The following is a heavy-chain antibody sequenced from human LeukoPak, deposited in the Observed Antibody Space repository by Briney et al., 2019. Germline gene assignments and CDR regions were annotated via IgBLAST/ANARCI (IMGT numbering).Heavy chain of an antibody. CDR3: AKTLRDSSGYYAAGD. J-gene: IGHJ4*02. Sequence: GGSLRLSCAASVFPFSTYGMHWVRQAPGKGLEWVSFIRYDGNNKQYGDSVKGRFTTSRDDSKNTLYLQMSSLRAEDTAVYYCAKTLRDSSGYYAAGDWGQGTLVTVSS. D-gene: IGHD3-22*01. V-gene: IGHV3-30*02. CDR2: IRYDGNNK. CDR1: VFPFSTYG.